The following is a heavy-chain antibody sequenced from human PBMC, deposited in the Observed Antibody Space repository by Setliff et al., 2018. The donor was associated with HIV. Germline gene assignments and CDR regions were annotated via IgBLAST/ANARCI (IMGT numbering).Heavy chain of an antibody. CDR1: GGSISSSSYY. V-gene: IGHV4-39*07. CDR3: ARDGYSSSWYVFSGSFDY. D-gene: IGHD6-13*01. J-gene: IGHJ4*02. Sequence: PSETLSLTCIVSGGSISSSSYYWGWVRQPPGKGLEWIGTVYYSGSTYYNPSLKSRVTISVDTSENQFSLKLSSVTAADTAVYYCARDGYSSSWYVFSGSFDYWGQGILVTVSS. CDR2: VYYSGST.